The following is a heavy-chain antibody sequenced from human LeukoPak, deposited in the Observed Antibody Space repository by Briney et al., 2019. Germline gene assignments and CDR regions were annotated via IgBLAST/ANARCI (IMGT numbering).Heavy chain of an antibody. Sequence: GASVKVSCKASGGTFSSYAISWVRQAPGQGLEWMGGIIPIFGTANYAQKFQGRVTITTDESTSTAYMELSSLRSEDTAVYYCARARGGDGYFDYWGQGTLVTVSP. CDR1: GGTFSSYA. CDR2: IIPIFGTA. V-gene: IGHV1-69*05. CDR3: ARARGGDGYFDY. J-gene: IGHJ4*02. D-gene: IGHD3-10*01.